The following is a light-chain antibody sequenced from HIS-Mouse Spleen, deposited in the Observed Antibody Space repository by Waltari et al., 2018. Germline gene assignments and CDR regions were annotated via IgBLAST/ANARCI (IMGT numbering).Light chain of an antibody. J-gene: IGLJ3*02. Sequence: QSALTQPASVSGSPGQSITISCTGTSSDVGGYNYVSWYQQPPGKAPKLMIYEVSNRPSGVSNRFSGSKSGNTASLTISGLQAEDEADYYCSSYTSSSTVFGGGTKLT. CDR1: SSDVGGYNY. V-gene: IGLV2-14*01. CDR3: SSYTSSSTV. CDR2: EVS.